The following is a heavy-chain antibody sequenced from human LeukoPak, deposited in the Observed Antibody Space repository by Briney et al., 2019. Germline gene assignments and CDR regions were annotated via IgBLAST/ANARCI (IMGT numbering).Heavy chain of an antibody. V-gene: IGHV3-30*03. CDR2: ISYDGSNK. Sequence: GRPLRLSCAASGFTFSTYGMHWVRQAPGKGLEWVAVISYDGSNKYYADSVKGRFTISRDNSKNTLYLQMNSLRAEDTAVYYCALRAFDIWGQGTMVTVSS. CDR3: ALRAFDI. J-gene: IGHJ3*02. CDR1: GFTFSTYG.